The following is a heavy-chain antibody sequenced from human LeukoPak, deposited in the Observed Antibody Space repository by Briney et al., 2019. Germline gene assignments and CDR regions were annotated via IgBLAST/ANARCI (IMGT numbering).Heavy chain of an antibody. Sequence: PGGSLRLSCAASEFTFSSYSMNWVRQAPGTGLEWVTLTSFDGTNRHYADSVRGRFTVSRDNPKDTLYLQINSLRPEDTAIYFCVRDLYPSQYTILTGPFDLWGQGTRVTVSS. CDR1: EFTFSSYS. J-gene: IGHJ4*02. CDR2: TSFDGTNR. CDR3: VRDLYPSQYTILTGPFDL. D-gene: IGHD3-9*01. V-gene: IGHV3-30*03.